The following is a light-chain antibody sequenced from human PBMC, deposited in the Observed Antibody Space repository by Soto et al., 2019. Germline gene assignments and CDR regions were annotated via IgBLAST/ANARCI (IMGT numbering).Light chain of an antibody. V-gene: IGLV2-23*01. CDR2: EGS. Sequence: QSVLTQPASVSGSPGQSITISCSGTSSDVGSYNRVSWYQQHPGKAPKLMIYEGSKWPSGVSNRFSGSKSSNTASLTISGLQAEDEADYYCCSYAGSSIYVVFGGGTKLTVL. CDR1: SSDVGSYNR. J-gene: IGLJ2*01. CDR3: CSYAGSSIYVV.